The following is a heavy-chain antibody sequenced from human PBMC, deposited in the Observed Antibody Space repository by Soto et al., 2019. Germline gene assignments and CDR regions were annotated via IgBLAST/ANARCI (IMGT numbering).Heavy chain of an antibody. V-gene: IGHV2-5*02. D-gene: IGHD3-3*01. CDR1: GFSRSTNELG. CDR3: AHPKWTIGVFDP. J-gene: IGHJ5*02. CDR2: MYWDDDK. Sequence: QITLKESGPTLVKPTQTLTLTCTFSGFSRSTNELGVGWLRQPPGKALDWLAHMYWDDDKRYSPSLKSRLTINKYNSKSHVFLTLTNMDPVDTATYYGAHPKWTIGVFDPWGQGLLVTDSS.